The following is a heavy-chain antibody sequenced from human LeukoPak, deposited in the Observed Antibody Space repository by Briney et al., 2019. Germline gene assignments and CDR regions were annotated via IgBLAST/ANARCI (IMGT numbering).Heavy chain of an antibody. CDR1: GGSISSYY. Sequence: SETLSLTCTVSGGSISSYYWSWIRQPPGKGLEWIGYIYYSGSTNYNPSLKSRVTISVDTSKNQFSLKLSSVTAADTAVYYCARDLGGNYDFWSGATTFYYYYYMDVWGKGTTVTVSS. V-gene: IGHV4-59*01. J-gene: IGHJ6*03. CDR2: IYYSGST. CDR3: ARDLGGNYDFWSGATTFYYYYYMDV. D-gene: IGHD3-3*01.